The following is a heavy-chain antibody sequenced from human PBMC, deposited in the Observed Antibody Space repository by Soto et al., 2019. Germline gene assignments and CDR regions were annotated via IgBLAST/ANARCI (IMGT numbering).Heavy chain of an antibody. CDR1: GFTFSSYE. J-gene: IGHJ5*02. V-gene: IGHV3-48*03. CDR2: ISSSGSTI. Sequence: EVQLVESGGGLVQPGGSLRLSCAASGFTFSSYEMNWVRQAPGKGLEWVSYISSSGSTIYYADSVKGRFTISRDNAKNSLYLQTNSLRAEDTAVYYCARLRPPRSTSYNLRSGWFDPWGQGTLVTVSS. D-gene: IGHD2-2*01. CDR3: ARLRPPRSTSYNLRSGWFDP.